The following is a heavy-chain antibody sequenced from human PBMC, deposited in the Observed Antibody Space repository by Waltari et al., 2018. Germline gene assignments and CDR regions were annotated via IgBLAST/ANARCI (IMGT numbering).Heavy chain of an antibody. CDR3: ATQQDHYFDN. J-gene: IGHJ4*02. CDR2: ISHSGTP. Sequence: QVQLQESGPGLVRASQTLSLTCSVSGGSISSGGYYWSWVRHYPGKGLEWIGYISHSGTPHYSPSLKRRVAISLDTSASQFSLKLSSVTAADTAVYYCATQQDHYFDNWGQGALVTVSS. CDR1: GGSISSGGYY. V-gene: IGHV4-31*03. D-gene: IGHD1-1*01.